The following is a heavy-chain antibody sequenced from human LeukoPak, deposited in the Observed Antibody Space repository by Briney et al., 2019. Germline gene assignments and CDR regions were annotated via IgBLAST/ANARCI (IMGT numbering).Heavy chain of an antibody. CDR1: GGSFSGYY. Sequence: PSETLSLTCAVYGGSFSGYYWSWIRQPPGKGLEWIGEINHSGSTNYNPSLKGRVTISVDTSKNQFSLKLSSVTAADTAVYYCATEYSSGLTFDYWGQGTLVTVSS. D-gene: IGHD6-19*01. CDR2: INHSGST. J-gene: IGHJ4*02. CDR3: ATEYSSGLTFDY. V-gene: IGHV4-34*01.